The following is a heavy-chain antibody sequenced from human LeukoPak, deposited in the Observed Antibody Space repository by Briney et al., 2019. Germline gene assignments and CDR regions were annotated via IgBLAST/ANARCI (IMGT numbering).Heavy chain of an antibody. CDR3: ARRRYCSSTSCYGLGDDY. CDR2: IIPIFGTA. Sequence: ASVKVSCKASGGTFSSYAISWVRQAPGQGLEWMGGIIPIFGTANYAQKFQGRVTITADKSTSTAYMELSSLRSEDTAVYYCARRRYCSSTSCYGLGDDYRGQGTLVTVSS. V-gene: IGHV1-69*06. J-gene: IGHJ4*02. CDR1: GGTFSSYA. D-gene: IGHD2-2*01.